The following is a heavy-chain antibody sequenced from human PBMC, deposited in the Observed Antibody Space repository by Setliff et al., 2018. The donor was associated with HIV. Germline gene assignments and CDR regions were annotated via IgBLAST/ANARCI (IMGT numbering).Heavy chain of an antibody. J-gene: IGHJ3*02. V-gene: IGHV1-3*01. D-gene: IGHD3-9*01. CDR1: GYTFTSYA. CDR3: ARVPKPLRHFSPNDAFDI. CDR2: INAGNGNT. Sequence: GASVKVSCKASGYTFTSYAMHWVRQAPGQRLEWMGWINAGNGNTKYSQKFQGRVTITRDTSASTAYMELSSLRSEDTAVYYCARVPKPLRHFSPNDAFDIWGQGTMVTVS.